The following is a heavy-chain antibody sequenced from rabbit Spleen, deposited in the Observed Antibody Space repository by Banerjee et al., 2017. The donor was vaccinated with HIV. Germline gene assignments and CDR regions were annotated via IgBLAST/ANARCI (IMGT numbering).Heavy chain of an antibody. V-gene: IGHV1S40*01. CDR2: IGTGSGTT. D-gene: IGHD6-1*01. CDR1: GFSFSSGYY. J-gene: IGHJ4*01. CDR3: ASAYSDVYFNL. Sequence: QQLVESGGGLVKPGASLTLTCKASGFSFSSGYYMSWVRQAPGKGLEWIGCIGTGSGTTYYASWAKGRFTISKTSSTTVTLQMTSLTAADTATYFCASAYSDVYFNLWGQGTLVTVS.